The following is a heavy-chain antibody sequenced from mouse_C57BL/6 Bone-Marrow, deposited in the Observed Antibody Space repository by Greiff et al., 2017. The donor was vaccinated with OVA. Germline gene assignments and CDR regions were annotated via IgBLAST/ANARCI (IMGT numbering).Heavy chain of an antibody. J-gene: IGHJ1*03. CDR3: ARDYYGSPWYFDV. Sequence: EVKVEESGGGLVKPGGSLKLSCAASGFTFSSYTMSWVRQTPEKRLEWVATISGGGGNTYYPDSVKGRFTISRDNAKNTLYLQMSSLRSEDTALYYCARDYYGSPWYFDVWGTGTTVTVSS. V-gene: IGHV5-9*01. D-gene: IGHD1-1*01. CDR1: GFTFSSYT. CDR2: ISGGGGNT.